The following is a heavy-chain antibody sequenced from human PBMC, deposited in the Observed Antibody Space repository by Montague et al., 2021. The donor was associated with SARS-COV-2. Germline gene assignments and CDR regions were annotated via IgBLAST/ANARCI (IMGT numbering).Heavy chain of an antibody. CDR3: ARDQQLVLGYYYGMDV. J-gene: IGHJ6*02. V-gene: IGHV3-21*01. Sequence: SLRLSCAASGFTFSSYSMNWVRQAPGKGLEWVSSISSSSSSIYYADSVKGRFTISRDNAKNSLYLQMNSLRAEDTAVYYCARDQQLVLGYYYGMDVWGQGTTVTVSS. D-gene: IGHD6-13*01. CDR2: ISSSSSSI. CDR1: GFTFSSYS.